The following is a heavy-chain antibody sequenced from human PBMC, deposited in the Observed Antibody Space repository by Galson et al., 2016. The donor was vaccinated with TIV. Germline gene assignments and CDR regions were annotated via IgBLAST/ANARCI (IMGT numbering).Heavy chain of an antibody. CDR2: IYPGDSDT. D-gene: IGHD3-10*01. Sequence: QSGAEVKKAGDSLKISCKGSGYTFATSWIGWVRQRPGKGLEWMGIIYPGDSDTRYSPPFAGQVTISADKYISTAYLQWDSLKASDTAMYFCARGEGPYYFGSGNGYFDFRGQGTLVTVSS. CDR1: GYTFATSW. V-gene: IGHV5-51*03. J-gene: IGHJ4*02. CDR3: ARGEGPYYFGSGNGYFDF.